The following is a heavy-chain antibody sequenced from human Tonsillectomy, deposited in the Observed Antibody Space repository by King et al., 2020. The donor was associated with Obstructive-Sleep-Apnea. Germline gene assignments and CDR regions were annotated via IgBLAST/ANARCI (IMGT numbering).Heavy chain of an antibody. D-gene: IGHD4-23*01. J-gene: IGHJ5*02. CDR2: IYYSGST. CDR3: ARDILVDYGGPHNWFDP. V-gene: IGHV4-39*07. CDR1: GGSISSSSYY. Sequence: LQLQESGPGLVKPSETLSLTCTVSGGSISSSSYYWGWIRQPPGKGLEWIGSIYYSGSTYYNPSLKSRVTISVDTSKNQFSLKLSSVTAADTAVYYCARDILVDYGGPHNWFDPWGQGTLVTVSS.